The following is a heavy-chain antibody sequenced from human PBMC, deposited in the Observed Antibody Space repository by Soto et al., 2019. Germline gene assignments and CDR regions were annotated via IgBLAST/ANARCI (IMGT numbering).Heavy chain of an antibody. CDR2: TYYRSKWYN. CDR1: GDSVSSNSAA. J-gene: IGHJ6*02. Sequence: PSQTLSLTCAISGDSVSSNSAAWNWIRQSPSRGLEWLGRTYYRSKWYNDYAVSVKSRITINPDTSKNQFSLQLNSVAPEDTAVYYCARDRYDFWSGYRYYGMDVWGQGTTVTVSS. D-gene: IGHD3-3*01. CDR3: ARDRYDFWSGYRYYGMDV. V-gene: IGHV6-1*01.